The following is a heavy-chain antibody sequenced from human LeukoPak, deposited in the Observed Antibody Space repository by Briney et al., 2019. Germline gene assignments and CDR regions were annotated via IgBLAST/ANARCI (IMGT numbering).Heavy chain of an antibody. CDR1: GYTFTSYD. V-gene: IGHV1-8*01. J-gene: IGHJ4*02. D-gene: IGHD2-15*01. CDR2: MNPNSGNT. CDR3: ARGHVLASCSGYSCYSGHDY. Sequence: ASVKVSCKASGYTFTSYDINWVRQATGQGLEWMGWMNPNSGNTGYAQKFQGRVTMTRNTSISTAYMELSSLRSEDTAVYYYARGHVLASCSGYSCYSGHDYWGQGTLVTVSS.